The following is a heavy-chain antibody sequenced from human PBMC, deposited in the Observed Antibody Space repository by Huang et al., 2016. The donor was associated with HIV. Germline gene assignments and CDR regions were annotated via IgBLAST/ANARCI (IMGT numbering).Heavy chain of an antibody. J-gene: IGHJ4*02. D-gene: IGHD6-6*01. CDR2: IFPDDSAT. CDR1: GYSFSRYW. CDR3: ARRFSSSSGYFDY. V-gene: IGHV5-51*01. Sequence: VQLVQSGAEVKKPGESLKISCKGSGYSFSRYWIDWVLQMPGKGREWMVIIFPDDSATTYSPSFEGQVTISADKSIGTAYLQWSSLKASDTAMYYCARRFSSSSGYFDYWGQGSLVTVSS.